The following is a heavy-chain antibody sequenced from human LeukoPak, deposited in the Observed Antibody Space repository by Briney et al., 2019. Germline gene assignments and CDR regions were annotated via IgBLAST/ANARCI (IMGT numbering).Heavy chain of an antibody. D-gene: IGHD3-22*01. Sequence: ASVKVSCTASGYTFTSYDINWVRQAPGQGLEWMGGIIPIFGTANYAQKFQGRVTITADESTSTAYMELSSLRSEDTAVYYCARGKYYDRPYYFDYWGQGTLVTVSS. J-gene: IGHJ4*02. CDR3: ARGKYYDRPYYFDY. CDR2: IIPIFGTA. CDR1: GYTFTSYD. V-gene: IGHV1-69*13.